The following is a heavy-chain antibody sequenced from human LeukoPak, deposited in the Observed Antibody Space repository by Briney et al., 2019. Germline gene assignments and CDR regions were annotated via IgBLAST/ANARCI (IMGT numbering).Heavy chain of an antibody. V-gene: IGHV4-39*07. J-gene: IGHJ6*03. D-gene: IGHD3-9*01. CDR1: GGSISSSSYY. CDR3: ARDLSSDYDILTGYYYYYYMDV. CDR2: LYYSGST. Sequence: PSETLSLTCTVSGGSISSSSYYWGWLRPPPGKGLEWIGSLYYSGSTYYNPSLKSRVTISVDTSKNQFSLKLSSVTAADTAVYYCARDLSSDYDILTGYYYYYYMDVWGKGTTVTISS.